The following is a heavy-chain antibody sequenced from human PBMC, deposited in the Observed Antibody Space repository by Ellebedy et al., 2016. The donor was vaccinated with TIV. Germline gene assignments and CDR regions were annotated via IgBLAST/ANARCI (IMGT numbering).Heavy chain of an antibody. Sequence: SETLSLXCTVSGGSISSGGYHWSWIRQHPEKGLEWIGYIYYSGSTDYNPSLKSRVTISVDTSKNQFSLNLSSVTAADTAVYYCAGSGNFRYYFDAWGQGTLVTVSS. CDR1: GGSISSGGYH. CDR2: IYYSGST. V-gene: IGHV4-31*03. D-gene: IGHD1-26*01. J-gene: IGHJ4*02. CDR3: AGSGNFRYYFDA.